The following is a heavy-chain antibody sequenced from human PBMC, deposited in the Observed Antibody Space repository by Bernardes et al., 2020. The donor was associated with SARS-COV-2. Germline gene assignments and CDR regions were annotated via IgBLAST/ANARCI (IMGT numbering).Heavy chain of an antibody. D-gene: IGHD2-15*01. Sequence: GVSLRLSCVGSGFTLSYYAMTWVRRAPGKGLEWVAVIGGGSDYTYYTESVQGRFTISRDNSKNTVFLQLSSLRAEDTAVYFCAREKIMPVVGMFRPPDYWGLGTRVNVAS. CDR2: IGGGSDYT. V-gene: IGHV3-23*01. CDR1: GFTLSYYA. CDR3: AREKIMPVVGMFRPPDY. J-gene: IGHJ4*02.